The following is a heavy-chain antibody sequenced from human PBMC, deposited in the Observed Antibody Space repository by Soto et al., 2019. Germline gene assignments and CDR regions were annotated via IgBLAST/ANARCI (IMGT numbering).Heavy chain of an antibody. CDR1: GYTFTNYA. D-gene: IGHD2-2*01. Sequence: QVQLVQSGAEVEKPGASVKVSCKASGYTFTNYAVHWVRQAPGQRLEWMGWINAGNGNTRYSQKLQGRVTITRDTPARTVYMELSSLRSEDTAVYYCARGHLAVVPVASWFYYMDVWGKGTTVTVSS. J-gene: IGHJ6*03. V-gene: IGHV1-3*01. CDR3: ARGHLAVVPVASWFYYMDV. CDR2: INAGNGNT.